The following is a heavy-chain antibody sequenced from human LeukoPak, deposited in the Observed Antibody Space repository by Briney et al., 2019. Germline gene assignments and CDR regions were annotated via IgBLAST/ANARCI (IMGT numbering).Heavy chain of an antibody. J-gene: IGHJ4*02. D-gene: IGHD6-13*01. CDR3: ARAAGISASGTRFDYFDY. CDR1: GFTLRSYT. Sequence: GGSLRLSCAASGFTLRSYTMNWVRQAPGKGLEWISHISSSSNTIYYADSVKGRFTISRDNAKNSLYLQMSSLRVEDTAVYYCARAAGISASGTRFDYFDYWGQGALVTVSS. CDR2: ISSSSNTI. V-gene: IGHV3-48*04.